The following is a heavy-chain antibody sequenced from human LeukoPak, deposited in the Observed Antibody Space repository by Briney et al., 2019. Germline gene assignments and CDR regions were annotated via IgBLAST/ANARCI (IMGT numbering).Heavy chain of an antibody. D-gene: IGHD3-22*01. CDR3: ASRNYYDSSGYRAFDI. V-gene: IGHV1-2*02. Sequence: ASVKVSCKASGCTFTGYYMHWVRQAPGQGLEWMGWINPNSGGTNYAQKFQGRVTMTRDTSISTAYMELSRLRSDDTAVYYCASRNYYDSSGYRAFDIWGQGTMVTVSS. CDR2: INPNSGGT. CDR1: GCTFTGYY. J-gene: IGHJ3*02.